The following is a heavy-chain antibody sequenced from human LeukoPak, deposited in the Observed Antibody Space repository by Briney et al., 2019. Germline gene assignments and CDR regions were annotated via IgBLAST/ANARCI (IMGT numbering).Heavy chain of an antibody. Sequence: SETLSLTCTVSGGSISSYYWSWIRQPPGKGLEWIGYIYYSGSTNYNPSLKSRVTISVDTSKNQFSLKLSSVTAADTAVYYCAALPTGGGTLNYWGQGTLVTVSS. CDR1: GGSISSYY. V-gene: IGHV4-59*12. D-gene: IGHD1-26*01. J-gene: IGHJ4*02. CDR3: AALPTGGGTLNY. CDR2: IYYSGST.